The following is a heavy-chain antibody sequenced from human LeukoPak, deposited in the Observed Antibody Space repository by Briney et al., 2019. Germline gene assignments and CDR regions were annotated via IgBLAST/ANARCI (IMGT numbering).Heavy chain of an antibody. J-gene: IGHJ4*02. Sequence: GGSLRLSCEASGFTFSNYWMDWVRQAPGKGLEWVANIKQDGSEKYYVESVKGRFTISRDNAKNSLFLQMNSLRAEDTAVYYCARALDYWGQGTLATVSS. CDR3: ARALDY. V-gene: IGHV3-7*01. CDR2: IKQDGSEK. CDR1: GFTFSNYW.